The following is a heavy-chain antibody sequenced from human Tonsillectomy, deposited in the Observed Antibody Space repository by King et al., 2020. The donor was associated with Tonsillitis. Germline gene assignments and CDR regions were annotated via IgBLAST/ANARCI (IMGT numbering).Heavy chain of an antibody. J-gene: IGHJ4*02. Sequence: QLQESGPRLVKPSETLSLNCTVSGDSISIRNPYWSWIRQPPGRGLEWIGFAYYSGGTNYNPSLKTRVAISVDTSKNQFSLKLTSVTAADTAVYFCARSYRGSGGNYFFDYWGQGTQVTVSS. CDR1: GDSISIRNPY. D-gene: IGHD3-16*02. V-gene: IGHV4-61*01. CDR3: ARSYRGSGGNYFFDY. CDR2: AYYSGGT.